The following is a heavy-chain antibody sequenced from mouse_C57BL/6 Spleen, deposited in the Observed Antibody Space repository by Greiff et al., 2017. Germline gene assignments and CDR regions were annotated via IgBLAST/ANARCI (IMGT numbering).Heavy chain of an antibody. J-gene: IGHJ3*01. V-gene: IGHV1-15*01. CDR1: GYTFTDYE. Sequence: SGAELVRPGASVTLSCKASGYTFTDYEMHWVKQTPVHGLEWIGAIDPETGGTAYNQKFKGKAILTADQSSSTAYMELRSLTSEDSAVYYCTRSDYYGSSYVSWFAYWGQGTLVTVSA. D-gene: IGHD1-1*01. CDR2: IDPETGGT. CDR3: TRSDYYGSSYVSWFAY.